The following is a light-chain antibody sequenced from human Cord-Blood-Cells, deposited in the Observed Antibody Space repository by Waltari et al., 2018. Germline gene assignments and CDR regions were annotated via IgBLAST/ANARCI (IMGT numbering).Light chain of an antibody. J-gene: IGLJ2*01. CDR3: SSYTRSSTFVV. CDR1: SSDVGGYNY. CDR2: DVS. V-gene: IGLV2-14*01. Sequence: QSALTQPASVSGSPGQSITISCTGTSSDVGGYNYVSWYQQHPGKAPNLMIYDVSKRPSGVSNRFSGSNSGNTASLTISGLQAEDEADYYCSSYTRSSTFVVFGGGTKLTVL.